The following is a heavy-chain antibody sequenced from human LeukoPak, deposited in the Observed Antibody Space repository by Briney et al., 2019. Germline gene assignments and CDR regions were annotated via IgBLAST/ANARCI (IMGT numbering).Heavy chain of an antibody. J-gene: IGHJ4*02. D-gene: IGHD3-22*01. Sequence: PGGSLRLSCAASGLIFNNYAMSWFRQAPGKGLEWVSAISGSGGTTYYADSVKGRFTISRDNSKNTLYLQMNSLRAEDTAVYYCAKRDSSGYSHYFDYWGQGTLVTASS. CDR3: AKRDSSGYSHYFDY. CDR2: ISGSGGTT. CDR1: GLIFNNYA. V-gene: IGHV3-23*01.